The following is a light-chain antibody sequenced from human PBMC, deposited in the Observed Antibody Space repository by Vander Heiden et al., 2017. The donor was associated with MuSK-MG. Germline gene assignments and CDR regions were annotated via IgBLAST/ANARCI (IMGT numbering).Light chain of an antibody. Sequence: QSVLTQPPSASGTPGQRVTISCSGSSSNIGSNTVNWYQQLQGTAPKLLINSNKQRPSGVPDGFSGAKSGASAALVISGRQSEDEADYYCAAWDDSLDSLGEVFGGGTKLTVL. CDR2: SNK. CDR3: AAWDDSLDSLGEV. V-gene: IGLV1-44*01. CDR1: SSNIGSNT. J-gene: IGLJ3*02.